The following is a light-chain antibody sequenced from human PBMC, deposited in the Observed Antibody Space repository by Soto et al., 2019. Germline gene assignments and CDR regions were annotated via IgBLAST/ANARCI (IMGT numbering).Light chain of an antibody. Sequence: QTVVTQEPSFSVSPGGIVTLTCGLSSGSVSPSYYPGWFQQTPGQAPRALIYTTNTRSSGVPDRFSGSILGNKAALTITGAQADDESDYYCVLYMGSGIWVFGGGTKVTVL. CDR1: SGSVSPSYY. V-gene: IGLV8-61*01. J-gene: IGLJ3*02. CDR3: VLYMGSGIWV. CDR2: TTN.